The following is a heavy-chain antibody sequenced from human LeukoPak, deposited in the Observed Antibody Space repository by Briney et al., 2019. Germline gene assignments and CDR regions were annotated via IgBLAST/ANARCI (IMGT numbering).Heavy chain of an antibody. Sequence: ASVKVSCKASGYTFTSYDINWVRQAPGQGLEWMGWMNPNSGNTGYAQKFQGRVTITRNTSISTAYMELSSLRSEDTAVYYCARWGSGSYIYYYYYYMDVWGKGTTVTVSS. CDR1: GYTFTSYD. D-gene: IGHD3-10*01. CDR2: MNPNSGNT. CDR3: ARWGSGSYIYYYYYYMDV. V-gene: IGHV1-8*03. J-gene: IGHJ6*03.